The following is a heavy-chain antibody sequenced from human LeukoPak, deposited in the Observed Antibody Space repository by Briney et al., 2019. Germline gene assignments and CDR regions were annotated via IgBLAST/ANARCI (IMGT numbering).Heavy chain of an antibody. D-gene: IGHD4-23*01. V-gene: IGHV3-23*01. CDR1: GFTFSSYA. CDR3: AKDWTTVVTPKGYYFDS. CDR2: ISTTGGST. Sequence: GGSLRLSCAASGFTFSSYAMTWVRQAPGKGLEWVSAISTTGGSTYYADSVKGRFTVSRDNSKNTLSLQMDSLRVEDTALYYCAKDWTTVVTPKGYYFDSWGQGTLVTVSS. J-gene: IGHJ4*02.